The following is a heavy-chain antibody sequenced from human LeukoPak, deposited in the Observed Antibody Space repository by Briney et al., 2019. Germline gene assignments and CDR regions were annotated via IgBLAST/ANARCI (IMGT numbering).Heavy chain of an antibody. CDR3: AHTGKDNSGSGSYYRVDY. CDR2: IYWDDDK. V-gene: IGHV2-5*02. CDR1: GFSLSTSGVG. Sequence: SGPTLVKPTQTLTLTCTFSGFSLSTSGVGVGWIRQPPGKALEWLALIYWDDDKRYSPSLKSRLTITKDTSKNQVVVTMTNMDPVDTATYYCAHTGKDNSGSGSYYRVDYWGQGTLVTVFS. J-gene: IGHJ4*02. D-gene: IGHD3-10*01.